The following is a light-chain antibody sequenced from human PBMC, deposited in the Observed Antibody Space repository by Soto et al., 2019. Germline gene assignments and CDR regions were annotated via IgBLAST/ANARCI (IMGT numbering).Light chain of an antibody. Sequence: QSVLTQPASVSGSPGQSVTISCTGTSSDVGGYNYVSWYQQHPGKAPKLMIYEVSNRPSGVSNRFSGSKSGNTASLTISGLQAEDEADYYCSSYTSSNTLLYVFGTGTKVTLL. J-gene: IGLJ1*01. CDR1: SSDVGGYNY. CDR2: EVS. CDR3: SSYTSSNTLLYV. V-gene: IGLV2-14*01.